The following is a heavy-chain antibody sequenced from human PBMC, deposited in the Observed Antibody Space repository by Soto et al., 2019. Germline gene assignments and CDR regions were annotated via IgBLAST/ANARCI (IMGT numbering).Heavy chain of an antibody. Sequence: ASVKVSCKASGYTFTSYAMNWVRQAPGQGLEWMGWINTNTGNPTYAQGFTGRFVFSLDTSVSTAYLQICSLKAEDTAVYYCARDGTEYSNRVTQNYYYYYYMDVWGKGITVTVSS. V-gene: IGHV7-4-1*01. CDR2: INTNTGNP. D-gene: IGHD4-4*01. CDR3: ARDGTEYSNRVTQNYYYYYYMDV. J-gene: IGHJ6*03. CDR1: GYTFTSYA.